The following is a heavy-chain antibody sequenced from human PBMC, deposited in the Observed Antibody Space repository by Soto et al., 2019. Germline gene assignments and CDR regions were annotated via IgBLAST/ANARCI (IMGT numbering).Heavy chain of an antibody. V-gene: IGHV3-9*01. CDR2: ISWNSGSI. CDR1: GFTFDDYA. J-gene: IGHJ6*03. Sequence: GGSLRLSCAASGFTFDDYAMHWVRQAPGKGLEWVSGISWNSGSIGYADSVKGRFTISRDNAKNSLYLQMNSLRAEDTALYYCAKDTSSSSYYYYMDVWGKGTTVTVSS. CDR3: AKDTSSSSYYYYMDV. D-gene: IGHD6-6*01.